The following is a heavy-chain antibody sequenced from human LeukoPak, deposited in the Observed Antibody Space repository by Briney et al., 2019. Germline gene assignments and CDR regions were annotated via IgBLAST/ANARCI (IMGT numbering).Heavy chain of an antibody. CDR1: GFTFSSYE. V-gene: IGHV3-48*03. J-gene: IGHJ5*02. CDR3: ARVIT. CDR2: ISRSGSAI. Sequence: PGGSLPLSCAASGFTFSSYEMHWVRQPPGKGLEWVSYISRSGSAIYYADSVKGRFTISRDNAKNSLYLQMNRLRAEDTAVYYCARVITWGQGTLVTVSS.